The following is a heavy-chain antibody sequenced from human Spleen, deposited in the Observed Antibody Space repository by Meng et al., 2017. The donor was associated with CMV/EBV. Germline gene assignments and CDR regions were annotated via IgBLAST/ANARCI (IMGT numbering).Heavy chain of an antibody. Sequence: ASVKVSCKASGGTFSSYAISWVRQAPGQGLEWMGWISTYNGNRNYAQKFQGRVTMTTDTSTSTAYMELRSLRSDDTAVYYCARDRTIFGVVIKRNGMDVWGQGTTVTVSS. D-gene: IGHD3-3*01. CDR2: ISTYNGNR. J-gene: IGHJ6*02. CDR1: GGTFSSYA. V-gene: IGHV1-18*01. CDR3: ARDRTIFGVVIKRNGMDV.